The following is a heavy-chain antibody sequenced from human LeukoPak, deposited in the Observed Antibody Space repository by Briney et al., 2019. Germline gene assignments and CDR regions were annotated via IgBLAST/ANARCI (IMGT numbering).Heavy chain of an antibody. CDR3: ARGLGYCSGGSCYMSGSFDP. CDR2: IIPIFGTA. CDR1: GGTFISYA. V-gene: IGHV1-69*01. J-gene: IGHJ5*02. D-gene: IGHD2-15*01. Sequence: SVKVSCKASGGTFISYAISWVRQAPGQGLEWMGGIIPIFGTANYAQKFQGRVTITADESTSTAYMELSSLRSEDTAVYYCARGLGYCSGGSCYMSGSFDPWRQGTLVTVSS.